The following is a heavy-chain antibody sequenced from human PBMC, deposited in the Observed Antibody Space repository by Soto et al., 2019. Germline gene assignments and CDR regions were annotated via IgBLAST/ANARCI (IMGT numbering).Heavy chain of an antibody. CDR2: ISAFNGNT. CDR3: ARGGNIVLVKDEGQYFHYYGMDL. CDR1: GYTFSSFD. D-gene: IGHD2-8*02. J-gene: IGHJ6*02. Sequence: ASVKVSCKASGYTFSSFDISWVRQAPGQGLEWMGWISAFNGNTKYAQKLQGRVTMTTDTSTSTAYMELGSLRSDDTAVYYCARGGNIVLVKDEGQYFHYYGMDLWGQGTTVTVSS. V-gene: IGHV1-18*01.